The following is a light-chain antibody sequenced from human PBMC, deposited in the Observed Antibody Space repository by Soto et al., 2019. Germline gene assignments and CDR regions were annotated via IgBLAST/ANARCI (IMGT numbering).Light chain of an antibody. CDR2: GAS. CDR3: QQYNNWPYT. CDR1: QSISSN. J-gene: IGKJ2*01. Sequence: EIMMTQSPATLSVSPGEGATLSCGASQSISSNLAWYQQKPGQAPRLLIYGASIRITGVPARFSGSGSGTGFTLTINSLQSEDFAIYYCQQYNNWPYTFGQGTKLEIK. V-gene: IGKV3-15*01.